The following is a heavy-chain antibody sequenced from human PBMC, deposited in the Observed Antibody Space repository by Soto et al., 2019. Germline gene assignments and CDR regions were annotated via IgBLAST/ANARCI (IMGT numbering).Heavy chain of an antibody. CDR3: ARQGYYDRSGYSVTLDY. J-gene: IGHJ4*02. D-gene: IGHD3-22*01. CDR2: VSDSGNT. CDR1: GGFIRTYY. Sequence: QVKLQESGPGLVKPSETLSLTCTVSGGFIRTYYWNWIRQPPGKRLEWIGYVSDSGNTNYNPSLKSRVIISVDTSKNQFSLKLSPVTAADTAVYYCARQGYYDRSGYSVTLDYWGQGTLVTVSS. V-gene: IGHV4-59*01.